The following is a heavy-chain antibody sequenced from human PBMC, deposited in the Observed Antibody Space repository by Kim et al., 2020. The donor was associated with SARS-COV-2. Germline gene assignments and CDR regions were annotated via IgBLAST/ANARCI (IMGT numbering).Heavy chain of an antibody. D-gene: IGHD3-10*01. V-gene: IGHV3-23*01. CDR3: AKEWFGYLNDSFDV. J-gene: IGHJ3*01. Sequence: YTASVKVRFTISRDNSNNTLYLQMNSLRVDDTAVYFCAKEWFGYLNDSFDVWGQGTMVSVSP.